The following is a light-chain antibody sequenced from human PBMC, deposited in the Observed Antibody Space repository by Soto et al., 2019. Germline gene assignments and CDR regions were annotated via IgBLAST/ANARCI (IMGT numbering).Light chain of an antibody. J-gene: IGLJ1*01. Sequence: QAVVTQPPSVSGAPGQRVTISCTGTSSNIGAGYAVHWYQQLPGTAPKLLIYGNNNRPSGVPDRFSGSKSDTSASLAITGLQAEDEADYYCQSYDNSLSGSEVFGTGTKLTVL. CDR1: SSNIGAGYA. CDR2: GNN. V-gene: IGLV1-40*01. CDR3: QSYDNSLSGSEV.